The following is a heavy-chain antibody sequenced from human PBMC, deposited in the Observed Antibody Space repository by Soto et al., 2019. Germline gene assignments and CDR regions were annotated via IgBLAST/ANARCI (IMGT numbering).Heavy chain of an antibody. D-gene: IGHD2-8*02. CDR3: ASYLTGVLVLGTSPPGGDNYGWDV. Sequence: QVQLVQSGAEVKKPGSSVKVSCKASGGTFSRYTFTWVRQAPGQGLEWMGRIIPILDIPNYAQNFQGRITISANKSTSKAYRELSSLPSNDTAVYYFASYLTGVLVLGTSPPGGDNYGWDVWGQGTTVTVSS. CDR2: IIPILDIP. V-gene: IGHV1-69*02. CDR1: GGTFSRYT. J-gene: IGHJ6*02.